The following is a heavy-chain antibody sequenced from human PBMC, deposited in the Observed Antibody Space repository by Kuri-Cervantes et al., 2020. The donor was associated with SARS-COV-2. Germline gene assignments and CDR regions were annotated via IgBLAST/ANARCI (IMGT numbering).Heavy chain of an antibody. Sequence: ASVKVSCKASGYTFTSYGISWVRQAPGQGLEWMGWISAYNGNTNYAQKLQGRVTMTTDTSTSTAYMELSSLRSEDTAVYYCASHPLSGSSDYYYYYYMDVWGKGTTVTVSS. CDR2: ISAYNGNT. D-gene: IGHD1-26*01. V-gene: IGHV1-18*01. J-gene: IGHJ6*03. CDR1: GYTFTSYG. CDR3: ASHPLSGSSDYYYYYYMDV.